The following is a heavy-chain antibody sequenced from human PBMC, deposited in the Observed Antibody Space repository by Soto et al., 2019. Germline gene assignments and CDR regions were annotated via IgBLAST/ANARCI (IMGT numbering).Heavy chain of an antibody. J-gene: IGHJ4*02. CDR3: AKDQYGDYAY. Sequence: EVQLLESGGGLVQPGGSLRLSCAASGFTFSSYPMSWARQAPGKGLEWVSAISGSGGSTYYEDSVKGRFTISRDNSKNTLYLQMNSLRAEDTAVYYCAKDQYGDYAYWGQGTLVTVSS. V-gene: IGHV3-23*01. D-gene: IGHD4-17*01. CDR2: ISGSGGST. CDR1: GFTFSSYP.